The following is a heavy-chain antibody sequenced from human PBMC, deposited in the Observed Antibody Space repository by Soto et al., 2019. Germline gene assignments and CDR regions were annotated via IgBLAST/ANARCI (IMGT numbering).Heavy chain of an antibody. V-gene: IGHV3-30*03. J-gene: IGHJ4*02. CDR1: GFTFSSYG. CDR3: ATLEQWILAY. Sequence: PGGSLRLSCAASGFTFSSYGMHWVRQAPGKGLEWVAAISYDGSNKYYADSVKGRFTISRDNSKNTLYLQMNSLRGEDTAVYHCATLEQWILAYWGQGTLVTVSS. CDR2: ISYDGSNK. D-gene: IGHD2-2*03.